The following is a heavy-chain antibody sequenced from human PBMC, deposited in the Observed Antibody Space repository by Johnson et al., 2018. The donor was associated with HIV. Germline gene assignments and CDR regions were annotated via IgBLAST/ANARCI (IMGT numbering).Heavy chain of an antibody. CDR1: GFTFGDYA. CDR3: AKDRQATSTLGAFDI. D-gene: IGHD5-24*01. V-gene: IGHV3-9*01. CDR2: ISWNSVNI. J-gene: IGHJ3*02. Sequence: QLVESGGGLVQPGRSLRLSCAASGFTFGDYAMHWVRQRPGKGLEWVSGISWNSVNIKYADSVKGRFTISRDNAKNSLYLQMNSLRTEDTALYYCAKDRQATSTLGAFDICGQGNMVIVSS.